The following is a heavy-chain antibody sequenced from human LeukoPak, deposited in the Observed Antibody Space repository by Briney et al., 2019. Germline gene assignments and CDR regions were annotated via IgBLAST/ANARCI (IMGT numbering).Heavy chain of an antibody. D-gene: IGHD2-21*02. J-gene: IGHJ6*02. CDR2: ISGSGGST. V-gene: IGHV3-23*01. Sequence: GGSLRLSCAASGFTFSSYAMSWVRQAPGKGLEWVSAISGSGGSTHYADSVKGRFTISRDNSKNTLYLQMNSLRAEDTAVYYCAKSPYCGGDCYSYYYYYGMDVWGQGTTVTVSS. CDR1: GFTFSSYA. CDR3: AKSPYCGGDCYSYYYYYGMDV.